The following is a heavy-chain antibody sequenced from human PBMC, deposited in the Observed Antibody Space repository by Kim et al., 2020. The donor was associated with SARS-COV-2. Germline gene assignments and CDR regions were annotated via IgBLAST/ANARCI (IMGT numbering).Heavy chain of an antibody. D-gene: IGHD2-2*01. CDR1: GGSISSGDYY. V-gene: IGHV4-30-4*01. J-gene: IGHJ4*02. CDR2: IYYSGST. Sequence: SETLSLTCTVSGGSISSGDYYWSWIRQPPGKGLEWIAYIYYSGSTYYNPSLKSRVTISVDTSKNQFSLKLSSVTAADTAVYYCARFRQSVVPAAMYFDYWGQGTLVTVSS. CDR3: ARFRQSVVPAAMYFDY.